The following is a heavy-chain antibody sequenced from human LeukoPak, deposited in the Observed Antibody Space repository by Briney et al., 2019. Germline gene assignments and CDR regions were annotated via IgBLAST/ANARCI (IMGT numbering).Heavy chain of an antibody. CDR3: ARGRGYSYAPYDY. J-gene: IGHJ4*02. CDR2: INKDGSDI. CDR1: GFTFSNYW. Sequence: GGSLRLSCAASGFTFSNYWMNWVRQAPGKGLVWVSRINKDGSDISCADSVKGRFTISRDNAKNTLYLQMNSLRAEDSGVYYCARGRGYSYAPYDYWGQGTLVTVSS. D-gene: IGHD5-18*01. V-gene: IGHV3-74*01.